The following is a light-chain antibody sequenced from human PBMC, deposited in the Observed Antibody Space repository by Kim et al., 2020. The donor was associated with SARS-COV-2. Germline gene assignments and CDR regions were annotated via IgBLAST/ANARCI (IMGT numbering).Light chain of an antibody. J-gene: IGKJ5*01. Sequence: PGERATLSCRASQSVSSYLAWYQQKPGQAPRLLIYDASNRATGIPARFSGSGSGTDFTLTISSLEPEDFAVYYCQQRSNLITFGQGTRLEIK. CDR2: DAS. CDR1: QSVSSY. V-gene: IGKV3-11*01. CDR3: QQRSNLIT.